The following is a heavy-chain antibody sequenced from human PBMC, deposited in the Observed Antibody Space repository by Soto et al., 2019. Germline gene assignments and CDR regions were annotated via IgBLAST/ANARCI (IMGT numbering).Heavy chain of an antibody. CDR3: ARGLTSVDY. CDR2: INPNGGST. Sequence: QVQLVQSGAEVKNPGASVKVSCKASGYTFTSFYIHWVRQAPGQGLEWMSIINPNGGSTNYAQNHPGRVTLTRDTSTNTVYVELSSLRSEDTAVYYGARGLTSVDYWGQGTLVTVSS. J-gene: IGHJ4*02. CDR1: GYTFTSFY. V-gene: IGHV1-46*01.